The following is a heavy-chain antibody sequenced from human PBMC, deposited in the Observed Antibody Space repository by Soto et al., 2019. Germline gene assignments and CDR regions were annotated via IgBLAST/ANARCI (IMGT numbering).Heavy chain of an antibody. V-gene: IGHV3-7*01. J-gene: IGHJ4*02. D-gene: IGHD3-10*01. CDR3: ARERYHYGSGDY. Sequence: GGALRLSCAASGFIFSNYWMSWGLQAPGKGLEWVANIKEDGSEKNYVDSVKGQFTISRDNAKNSLYLQMNSLRAEDTAVYYCARERYHYGSGDYWGQGTLVTVS. CDR2: IKEDGSEK. CDR1: GFIFSNYW.